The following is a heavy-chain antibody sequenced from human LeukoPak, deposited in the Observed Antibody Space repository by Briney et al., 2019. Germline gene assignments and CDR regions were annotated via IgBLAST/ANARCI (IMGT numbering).Heavy chain of an antibody. V-gene: IGHV3-7*03. CDR2: IKTDGSEK. Sequence: GGSLRLSCAASGFTFSSYSMSWVRQAPGKGLEWVANIKTDGSEKYYVDSVKGRFTISRDNAKNSLYLQMNSLRAEDTAVYYCARDYTGYFPWGQGTLVIVSS. CDR1: GFTFSSYS. J-gene: IGHJ5*02. CDR3: ARDYTGYFP. D-gene: IGHD3-9*01.